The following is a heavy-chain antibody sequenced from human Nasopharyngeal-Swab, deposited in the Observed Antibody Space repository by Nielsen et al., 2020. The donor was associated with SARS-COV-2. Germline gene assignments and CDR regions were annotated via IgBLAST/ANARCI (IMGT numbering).Heavy chain of an antibody. D-gene: IGHD2-15*01. Sequence: GESLKIYCAASGFTFSSYAMYWVRQAPGKGLEWVAVISYDGSNKYYADSVKGRFTISRDNSKSTVDLQMNSLRVEDTAVYYCARPLGYCSGGTCVGTKTFDIWVQGTMVTVSS. V-gene: IGHV3-30*04. CDR3: ARPLGYCSGGTCVGTKTFDI. CDR1: GFTFSSYA. J-gene: IGHJ3*02. CDR2: ISYDGSNK.